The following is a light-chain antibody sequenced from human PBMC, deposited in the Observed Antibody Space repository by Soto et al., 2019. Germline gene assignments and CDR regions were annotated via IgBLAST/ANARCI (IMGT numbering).Light chain of an antibody. CDR1: NTDVGGYNF. Sequence: QSSLTQPASVSGSPGQSITISWTGTNTDVGGYNFVSWYQIHPGKAPKLIIYDVSNRPSGASYRFAGSKSGNTASLIISGLQAEDEADYYCSSDTSTSTQVIFGGGTKLTVL. J-gene: IGLJ2*01. CDR2: DVS. CDR3: SSDTSTSTQVI. V-gene: IGLV2-14*03.